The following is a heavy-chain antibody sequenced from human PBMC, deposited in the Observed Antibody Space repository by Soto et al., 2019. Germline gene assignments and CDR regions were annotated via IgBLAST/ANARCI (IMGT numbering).Heavy chain of an antibody. CDR2: IYSGGST. V-gene: IGHV3-53*01. J-gene: IGHJ6*02. CDR1: GFTVSSKY. D-gene: IGHD3-16*01. Sequence: QSGGSLRLSCAASGFTVSSKYMNWVRQAPGKGLEWVSIIYSGGSTNYADSVKGRFTIARDKSENTVYLQMNSLRVGDTAVYYCARSSASGGSYYYGLDVWGQGTMVTVSS. CDR3: ARSSASGGSYYYGLDV.